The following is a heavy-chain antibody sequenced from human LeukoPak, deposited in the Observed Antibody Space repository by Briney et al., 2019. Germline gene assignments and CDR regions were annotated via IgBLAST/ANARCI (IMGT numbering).Heavy chain of an antibody. CDR2: ISWNSGSI. CDR3: ARPAGEEDYYDSSGYDYYMDV. Sequence: PGGSLRLSCAASGFTFDDYAMHWVRQAPGKGLEWVSGISWNSGSIGYADSVKGRSTIPRDNAKNSLYLQMNSLRAEDTAVYYCARPAGEEDYYDSSGYDYYMDVWGKGTTVTVSS. CDR1: GFTFDDYA. D-gene: IGHD3-22*01. J-gene: IGHJ6*03. V-gene: IGHV3-9*01.